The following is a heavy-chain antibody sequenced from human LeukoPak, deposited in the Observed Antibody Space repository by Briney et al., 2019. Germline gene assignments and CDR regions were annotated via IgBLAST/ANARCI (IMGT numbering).Heavy chain of an antibody. CDR3: ARGNIIVLTGDAFDI. J-gene: IGHJ3*02. V-gene: IGHV4-30-4*07. CDR2: MYYTGNT. D-gene: IGHD3-22*01. Sequence: SETLSLTCAVSGGSISSGGYSWSWVRQPPGNGLEWIGYMYYTGNTYYNPSLKSRVTISVDTSKNQFSLKLSSVTAADTAVYYCARGNIIVLTGDAFDIWGQGTMVTVSS. CDR1: GGSISSGGYS.